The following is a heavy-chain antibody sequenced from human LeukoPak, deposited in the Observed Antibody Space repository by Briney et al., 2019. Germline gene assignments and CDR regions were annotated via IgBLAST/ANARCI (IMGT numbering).Heavy chain of an antibody. CDR2: IYYSGST. D-gene: IGHD2-2*01. CDR1: GGSISSYY. CDR3: ARGEYQLLWGYYYYGMDV. J-gene: IGHJ6*04. V-gene: IGHV4-59*01. Sequence: SETLSLTCTVSGGSISSYYGSWIRQPPGKGLEWIGYIYYSGSTNYNPSLKSRVTISVDTSKNQFSLKLSSVTAADTAVYYCARGEYQLLWGYYYYGMDVWGKGTTVTVSS.